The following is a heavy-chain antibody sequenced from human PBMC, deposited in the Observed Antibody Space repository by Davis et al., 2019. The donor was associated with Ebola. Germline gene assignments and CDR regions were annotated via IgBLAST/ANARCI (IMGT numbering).Heavy chain of an antibody. D-gene: IGHD4-17*01. CDR3: ARTKTTVTPNYYYYGLDV. Sequence: GESLKISCKGSGYSFTSYWIGWVRQMPGKGLGWMGIIYPGDSDTRYSPSFQGQVTISADKSISTAYLQWSSLKASDTAMYYCARTKTTVTPNYYYYGLDVWGQGTTVTVSS. CDR1: GYSFTSYW. CDR2: IYPGDSDT. V-gene: IGHV5-51*01. J-gene: IGHJ6*02.